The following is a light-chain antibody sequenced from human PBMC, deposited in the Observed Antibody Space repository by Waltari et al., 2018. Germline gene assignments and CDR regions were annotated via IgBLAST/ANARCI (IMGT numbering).Light chain of an antibody. V-gene: IGKV3-20*01. CDR3: QQYGSSPWT. CDR2: GAS. Sequence: EIVLTQSPGTLSLSPGERANLSCRASQSVSSSYLAWYQQKPGQAPRLLIYGASRATGIPDRFSGSGSGTDFTLTISRLEPEDFAVYYCQQYGSSPWTFGQGTKVEIK. CDR1: QSVSSSY. J-gene: IGKJ1*01.